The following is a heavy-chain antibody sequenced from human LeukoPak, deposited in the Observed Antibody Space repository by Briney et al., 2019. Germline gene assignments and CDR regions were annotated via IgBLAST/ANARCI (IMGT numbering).Heavy chain of an antibody. D-gene: IGHD6-19*01. J-gene: IGHJ4*02. Sequence: GGSLRLSCAASGFTFSSYGMHWVRQAPGKGLEWVAVIWYDGSNKYYADSVKGRFTISRDNSKNALYLQMNSLRAEDTAVYYCAKDQEYSSGSPSPFDYWGQGTLVTVSS. CDR3: AKDQEYSSGSPSPFDY. CDR2: IWYDGSNK. V-gene: IGHV3-33*06. CDR1: GFTFSSYG.